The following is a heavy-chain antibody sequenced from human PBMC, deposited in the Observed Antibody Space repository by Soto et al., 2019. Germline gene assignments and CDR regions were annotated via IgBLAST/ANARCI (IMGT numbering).Heavy chain of an antibody. V-gene: IGHV1-46*01. CDR2: INPSGGST. Sequence: ASVKVSCKASGYTFTSYYMHWVRQAPGQGLEWMGIINPSGGSTSYAQKFQGRVTMTRDTSTSTVYMELSSLRSEDTAVYYCARDRLSAVAGKPDYYGMDVWGQGTTVTVSS. J-gene: IGHJ6*02. CDR1: GYTFTSYY. CDR3: ARDRLSAVAGKPDYYGMDV. D-gene: IGHD6-19*01.